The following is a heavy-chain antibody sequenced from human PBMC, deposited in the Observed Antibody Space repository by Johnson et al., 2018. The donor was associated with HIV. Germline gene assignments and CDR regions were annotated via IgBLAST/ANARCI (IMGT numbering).Heavy chain of an antibody. D-gene: IGHD7-27*01. J-gene: IGHJ3*02. Sequence: VQLVESGGGVVQPGRSLRLSCAASGFTFSSYAMHWVRQAPGKGLEWVGRIKSKTDGGTTDYAAPVKGRFTISRDDSKNTLYLQMNSLKTEDTAVYYCTTDPWGSDAFDIWGQGTMVTGSS. CDR2: IKSKTDGGTT. CDR3: TTDPWGSDAFDI. CDR1: GFTFSSYA. V-gene: IGHV3-15*01.